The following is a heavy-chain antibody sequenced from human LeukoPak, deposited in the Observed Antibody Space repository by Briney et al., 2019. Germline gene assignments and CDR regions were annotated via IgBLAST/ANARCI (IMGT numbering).Heavy chain of an antibody. Sequence: GGSLRLSCAASGFTFSSYAMSWVRQAPGKGLEWVSAISGSGGSTYYADSVKGRFTISRDNSKNTLYLQMNSLRAEGTAVYYCAKDFSPYGSGTPVWGQGTTVTVSS. CDR3: AKDFSPYGSGTPV. J-gene: IGHJ6*02. CDR2: ISGSGGST. CDR1: GFTFSSYA. D-gene: IGHD3-10*01. V-gene: IGHV3-23*01.